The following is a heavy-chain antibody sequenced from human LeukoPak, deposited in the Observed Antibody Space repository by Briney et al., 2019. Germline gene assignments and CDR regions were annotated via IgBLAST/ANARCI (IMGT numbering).Heavy chain of an antibody. J-gene: IGHJ4*02. CDR3: AREYYYGSGNYYNRIDY. D-gene: IGHD3-10*01. Sequence: ASVKVSCKASGYTFTGYYMHWVRQAPGQRLEWMGWIDPNSGGTNYAQKFQGRVTMTRDTSISTAYMVLNRLRSDDTAVYYCAREYYYGSGNYYNRIDYWGQGTLVTVSS. CDR1: GYTFTGYY. V-gene: IGHV1-2*02. CDR2: IDPNSGGT.